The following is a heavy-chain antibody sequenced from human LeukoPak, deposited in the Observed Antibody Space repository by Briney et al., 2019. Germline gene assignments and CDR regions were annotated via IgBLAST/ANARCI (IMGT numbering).Heavy chain of an antibody. D-gene: IGHD3-10*01. V-gene: IGHV4-30-4*08. CDR2: VYYRGTA. Sequence: SQTLSLTCTVSGGSINNGDNYWSWTRQPPGKGLEWLGFVYYRGTAYYNSSLKSRLTISIDTSQNQFSLRLTSVTAADTAVYYCARIQGNGAYGWDYFDYWGRGTLVAVSS. CDR1: GGSINNGDNY. J-gene: IGHJ4*02. CDR3: ARIQGNGAYGWDYFDY.